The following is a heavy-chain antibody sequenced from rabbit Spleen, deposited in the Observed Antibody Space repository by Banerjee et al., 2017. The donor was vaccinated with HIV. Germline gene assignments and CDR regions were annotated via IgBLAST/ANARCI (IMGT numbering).Heavy chain of an antibody. J-gene: IGHJ4*01. CDR1: GFSFSSIYY. CDR2: IDAGSSGST. CDR3: GRCNGSGFAYGSLDL. V-gene: IGHV1S45*01. D-gene: IGHD6-1*01. Sequence: QEQLVESGGGLVKPEGSLTLTCTASGFSFSSIYYMCWVRQAPGKGLEWIGCIDAGSSGSTYYASWAKGRFTISKTSSTTVTLQMTSLTAADTATYLCGRCNGSGFAYGSLDLWGPGTLVTVS.